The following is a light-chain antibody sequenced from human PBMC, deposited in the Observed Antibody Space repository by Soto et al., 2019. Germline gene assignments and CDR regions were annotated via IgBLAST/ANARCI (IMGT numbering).Light chain of an antibody. CDR1: MRDVGAYNL. CDR3: SEYAARSTLV. V-gene: IGLV2-14*01. CDR2: EVR. J-gene: IGLJ3*02. Sequence: QSVLTQPASVSGSAGQSITISCSGTMRDVGAYNLVSWYQQHPGTAPKLIIYEVRNRPSGSSSRFSGSRSGNTASLTISGLQSEDEGDYYFSEYAARSTLVFGGGTKLTVL.